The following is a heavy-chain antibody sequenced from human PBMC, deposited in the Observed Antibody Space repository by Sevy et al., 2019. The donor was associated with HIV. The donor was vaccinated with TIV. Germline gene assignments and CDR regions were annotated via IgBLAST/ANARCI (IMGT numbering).Heavy chain of an antibody. CDR3: AKGTTVTPAYYYYGMDV. J-gene: IGHJ6*02. D-gene: IGHD4-17*01. V-gene: IGHV3-23*01. CDR2: ISGSGGST. CDR1: GFTFSSYA. Sequence: GGSLRLSCAASGFTFSSYAMSWVRQAPGKGLEWVSGISGSGGSTYYADSVKGRFTISGDNSKNTLYLQMNSLRAEDTAVYYCAKGTTVTPAYYYYGMDVWGQGTTVTVSS.